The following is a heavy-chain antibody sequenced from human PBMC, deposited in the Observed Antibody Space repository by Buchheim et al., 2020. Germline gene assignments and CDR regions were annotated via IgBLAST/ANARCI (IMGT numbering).Heavy chain of an antibody. D-gene: IGHD2-15*01. Sequence: QVQLVQSGAEVKKPGASVKVSCKASGYTFTSYYMHWVRQAPGQGLEWMGIINPSGGSTSYAQKFQGRVTMTRDTSTSTVYMELSSLRSEDTAVYYCARKGAGYCSGGSCYYFDYWGQGTL. CDR3: ARKGAGYCSGGSCYYFDY. CDR1: GYTFTSYY. CDR2: INPSGGST. V-gene: IGHV1-46*01. J-gene: IGHJ4*02.